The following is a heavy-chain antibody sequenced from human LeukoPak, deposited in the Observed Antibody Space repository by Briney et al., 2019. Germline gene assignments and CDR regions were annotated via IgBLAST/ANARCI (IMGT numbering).Heavy chain of an antibody. CDR2: ISYDGSNK. CDR3: AREEGSHSATGMDV. J-gene: IGHJ6*02. D-gene: IGHD2-15*01. CDR1: GFTFSSYA. V-gene: IGHV3-30-3*01. Sequence: GGSLRLSCAASGFTFSSYAVHWVRQAPGKGLEWVAVISYDGSNKYYADSVKGRFTISRDNSKNTLYLQMNSLRAEDTAVYYCAREEGSHSATGMDVWGQGTTVTVSS.